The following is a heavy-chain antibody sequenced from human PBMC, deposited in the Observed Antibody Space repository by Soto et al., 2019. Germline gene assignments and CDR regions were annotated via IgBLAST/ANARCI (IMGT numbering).Heavy chain of an antibody. D-gene: IGHD4-17*01. Sequence: GGSLRLSCAASGFTVSSNYMSWVRQAPGKGLEWVSVIYSGGSTYYADSVKGRFTISRDNSKNTLYLQMNSLRAEDTAVYYCARVRATVTTLYAFDIWGQGTMVTVSS. CDR3: ARVRATVTTLYAFDI. CDR1: GFTVSSNY. V-gene: IGHV3-66*01. CDR2: IYSGGST. J-gene: IGHJ3*02.